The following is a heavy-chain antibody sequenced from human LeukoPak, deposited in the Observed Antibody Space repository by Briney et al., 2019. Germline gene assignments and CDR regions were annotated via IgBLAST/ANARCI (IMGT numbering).Heavy chain of an antibody. CDR2: IIPIFGTA. Sequence: GASVKVSCKASGGTFSSYAISWVRQAPGQGLEWMGGIIPIFGTANYAQKFQGRVTITADESTSTAYMELSSLRSEDTAVYYCARDRRYYDSSGYYSWKTALHYYYGMDVWGQGTTVTVSS. CDR1: GGTFSSYA. J-gene: IGHJ6*02. D-gene: IGHD3-22*01. CDR3: ARDRRYYDSSGYYSWKTALHYYYGMDV. V-gene: IGHV1-69*13.